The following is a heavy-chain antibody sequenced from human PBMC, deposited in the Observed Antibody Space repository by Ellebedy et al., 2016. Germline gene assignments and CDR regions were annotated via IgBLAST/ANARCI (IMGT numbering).Heavy chain of an antibody. D-gene: IGHD4-17*01. Sequence: SETLSLXCTVSGGSISSYYWSWMRQPPGKGLEWIGYIYYSGSTNYNPSLKSRVTISVDTSKNQFSLKLSSVTAAETAVYYCARGQRSTVTPFDYWGQGTLVTVSS. CDR3: ARGQRSTVTPFDY. CDR2: IYYSGST. J-gene: IGHJ4*02. V-gene: IGHV4-59*01. CDR1: GGSISSYY.